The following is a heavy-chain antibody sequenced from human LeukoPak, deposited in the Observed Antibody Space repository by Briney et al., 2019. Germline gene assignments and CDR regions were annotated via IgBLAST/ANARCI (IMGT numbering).Heavy chain of an antibody. J-gene: IGHJ4*02. CDR2: IYWNDDK. Sequence: SGPTLVKPTQTLTLTCTFSGFSLITSRVGAGWIRQPPGKALEWLALIYWNDDKRYSPSLKSRLTITKDTSKNQVVLTMTNMDPVDTATYYCARFGELKKIDYWGQGTLVTVSS. CDR3: ARFGELKKIDY. V-gene: IGHV2-5*01. CDR1: GFSLITSRVG. D-gene: IGHD3-10*01.